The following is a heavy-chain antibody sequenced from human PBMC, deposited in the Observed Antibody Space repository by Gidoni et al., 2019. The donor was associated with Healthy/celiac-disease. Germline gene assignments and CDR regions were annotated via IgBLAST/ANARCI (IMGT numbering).Heavy chain of an antibody. V-gene: IGHV3-23*04. CDR3: ANGPGVVVPAAIGVNYGMDV. Sequence: EVQLVESGGGLVQPGGSLRLSCAASGFTFRRYAMSWVRQAPGKGLEWVSAISGSGGSTYYADSVKGRFTISRDNSKNTLYLQMNSLRAEDTAVYYCANGPGVVVPAAIGVNYGMDVWGQGTTVTVSS. CDR1: GFTFRRYA. CDR2: ISGSGGST. D-gene: IGHD2-2*01. J-gene: IGHJ6*02.